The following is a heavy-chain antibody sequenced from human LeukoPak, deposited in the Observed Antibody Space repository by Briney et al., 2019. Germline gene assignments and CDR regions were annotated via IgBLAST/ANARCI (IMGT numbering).Heavy chain of an antibody. J-gene: IGHJ4*02. Sequence: PSETLSLTCALYGGSFSGYYWSWIRHPPGKGLEWIGEIKHSGSTNYNPSLKSRVTISVDTSKNQFSLTLSSVTAADTAVYYCARARGQWLVRSFVYWGQGTLVTVSS. CDR2: IKHSGST. V-gene: IGHV4-34*01. CDR1: GGSFSGYY. D-gene: IGHD6-19*01. CDR3: ARARGQWLVRSFVY.